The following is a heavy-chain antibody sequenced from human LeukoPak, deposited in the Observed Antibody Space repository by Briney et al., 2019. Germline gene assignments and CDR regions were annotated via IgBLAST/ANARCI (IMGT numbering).Heavy chain of an antibody. J-gene: IGHJ6*02. CDR2: ISYDGSNK. Sequence: PGRSLRLSCAASGFTFSSYDMHWVRQAPGKGLEWVAVISYDGSNKYYADSVKGRFTISRDNSKNTLYLQMNSLRAEDTAVYYCASMDVWGQGTTVTVSS. CDR1: GFTFSSYD. V-gene: IGHV3-30*03. CDR3: ASMDV.